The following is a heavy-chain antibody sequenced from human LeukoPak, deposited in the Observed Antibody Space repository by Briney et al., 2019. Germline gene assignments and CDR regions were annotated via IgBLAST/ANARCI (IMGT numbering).Heavy chain of an antibody. V-gene: IGHV3-23*01. CDR3: AKAKKYCSGGSCYYFVY. CDR1: GFTFSSYA. CDR2: ISGSGGST. Sequence: GGSLRLSCAASGFTFSSYAMSWVRQAPGKGLEWVSAISGSGGSTYYADSVKGRFTISRDNSKNTLYLQMNSLRAEDTAVYYCAKAKKYCSGGSCYYFVYWGQGTLVTVSS. J-gene: IGHJ4*02. D-gene: IGHD2-15*01.